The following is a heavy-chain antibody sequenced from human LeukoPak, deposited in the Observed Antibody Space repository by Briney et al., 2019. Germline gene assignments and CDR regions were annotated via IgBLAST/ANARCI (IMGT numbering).Heavy chain of an antibody. CDR3: ARGYCSGGSCYYLGPNAFDI. CDR2: IKQDGSEK. CDR1: GFTFSSYW. J-gene: IGHJ3*02. D-gene: IGHD2-15*01. V-gene: IGHV3-7*04. Sequence: GGSLRLPCAASGFTFSSYWMSWVRQAPGKGLEWVANIKQDGSEKYYVDSVKGRFTISRDNAKNSLYLQMNSLRAEDTAVYYCARGYCSGGSCYYLGPNAFDIWGQGTMVTVSS.